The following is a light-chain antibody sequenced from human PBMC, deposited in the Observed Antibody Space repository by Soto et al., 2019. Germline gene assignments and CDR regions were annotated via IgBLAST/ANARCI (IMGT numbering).Light chain of an antibody. CDR3: QQRSVWPPVI. V-gene: IGKV3-11*01. Sequence: EIVLTQSPATLSLSPGERATLSCRASPSVSGYLAWYQQKPGQAPRLLIYGVSNRAPGIPARFSGSGSGTDFHLTISSLEPEDFAVYYCQQRSVWPPVIFGTSTNVD. CDR1: PSVSGY. CDR2: GVS. J-gene: IGKJ3*01.